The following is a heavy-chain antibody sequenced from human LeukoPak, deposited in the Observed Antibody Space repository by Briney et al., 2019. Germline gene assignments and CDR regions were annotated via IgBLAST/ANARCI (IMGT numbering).Heavy chain of an antibody. CDR2: ISGSGTGT. D-gene: IGHD1-7*01. Sequence: GGSLRRYCAASGFTFSSSAMSWVRQAPGKGLYWVSAISGSGTGTYYAASVKGRFTISRDNSKNTLYLQMNSLRAEDTAVYYCAKEGRTGTRFDYWGQGTLVTVSS. CDR1: GFTFSSSA. V-gene: IGHV3-23*01. CDR3: AKEGRTGTRFDY. J-gene: IGHJ4*02.